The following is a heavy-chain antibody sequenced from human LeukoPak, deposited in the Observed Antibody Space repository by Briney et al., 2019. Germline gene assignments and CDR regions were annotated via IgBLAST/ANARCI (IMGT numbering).Heavy chain of an antibody. Sequence: PGGSLRLSCAASGFTFSSYWMSSVRQAPGKGLEWVANIKQDGSERYYVDSLKGRFTISRDNAKNSLYLQMNSLRAEDTAVYYCARSISGYPGYYFDYWGQGTLVTVSS. D-gene: IGHD3-22*01. V-gene: IGHV3-7*01. CDR1: GFTFSSYW. CDR2: IKQDGSER. CDR3: ARSISGYPGYYFDY. J-gene: IGHJ4*02.